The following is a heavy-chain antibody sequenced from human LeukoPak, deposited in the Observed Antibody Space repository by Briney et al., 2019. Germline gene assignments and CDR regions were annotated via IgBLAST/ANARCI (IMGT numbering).Heavy chain of an antibody. V-gene: IGHV5-51*01. Sequence: GESLKISCKGSGYSFSNYWIGWVRQLPGQGLEWMGIIYPGDSDTRYSQPFQGQVTISADKSISTTYLQWSSLKASDTAMYYCARRESGGSIDYWGQGTLVTVSS. CDR1: GYSFSNYW. CDR3: ARRESGGSIDY. J-gene: IGHJ4*02. CDR2: IYPGDSDT. D-gene: IGHD6-19*01.